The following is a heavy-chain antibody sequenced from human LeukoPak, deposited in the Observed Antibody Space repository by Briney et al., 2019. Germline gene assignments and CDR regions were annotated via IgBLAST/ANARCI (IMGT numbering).Heavy chain of an antibody. Sequence: GGSLRLSCAASGFTFISYGMHWVRQAPGKGLEWVAFIRYDGSNKYYADSVKGRFTISRDNSKNTLYLQMNSLRAEDTAVYYCAKDPETYYDFWSGYSDSWFDPWGQGTLVTVSS. D-gene: IGHD3-3*01. CDR1: GFTFISYG. V-gene: IGHV3-30*02. CDR2: IRYDGSNK. CDR3: AKDPETYYDFWSGYSDSWFDP. J-gene: IGHJ5*02.